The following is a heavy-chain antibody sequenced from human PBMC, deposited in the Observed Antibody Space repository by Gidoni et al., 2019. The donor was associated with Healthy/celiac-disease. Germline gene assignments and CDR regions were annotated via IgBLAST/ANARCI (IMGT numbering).Heavy chain of an antibody. CDR2: MNPNSGNT. D-gene: IGHD3-16*01. J-gene: IGHJ6*03. CDR3: ASLRTYYYYMDV. CDR1: AYTFPSYD. V-gene: IGHV1-8*01. Sequence: QVQLVQSGPEVKTPRASVKLSCQASAYTFPSYDINWVRQATGQGLEWMGWMNPNSGNTGYAQKFQGRVTMTRNTSISTAYMELSSLRSEDTAVYYCASLRTYYYYMDVWGKGTTVTVSS.